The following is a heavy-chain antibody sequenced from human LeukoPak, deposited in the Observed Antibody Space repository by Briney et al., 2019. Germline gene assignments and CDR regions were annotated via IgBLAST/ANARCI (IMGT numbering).Heavy chain of an antibody. CDR1: GLTFSSHA. D-gene: IGHD5-18*01. J-gene: IGHJ4*02. V-gene: IGHV3-23*01. CDR2: ISGSGGYT. CDR3: AKGLRAQQWLSFDY. Sequence: GGSLRLSCGASGLTFSSHAMSWVRQAPGKGLEWVSAISGSGGYTYYADSVKGRFTISGDNSKNALYLQMNSLRAEDTAVYYCAKGLRAQQWLSFDYWGQGTLVTVSS.